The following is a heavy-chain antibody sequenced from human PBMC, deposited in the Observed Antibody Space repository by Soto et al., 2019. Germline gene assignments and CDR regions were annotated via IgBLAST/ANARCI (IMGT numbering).Heavy chain of an antibody. CDR1: GFTFSNYA. CDR3: AKRPLTAAGFDY. V-gene: IGHV3-23*01. CDR2: ITGSGGVT. J-gene: IGHJ4*02. Sequence: EVQLLESGGGLVQPGGSLRLSCAASGFTFSNYAMTWVRQAPGKGLEWVSVITGSGGVTYFVDSVKGRFTISRANSMNTVYLQMNSLRAEDTAVYYCAKRPLTAAGFDYWGQGTLVTVSS. D-gene: IGHD6-13*01.